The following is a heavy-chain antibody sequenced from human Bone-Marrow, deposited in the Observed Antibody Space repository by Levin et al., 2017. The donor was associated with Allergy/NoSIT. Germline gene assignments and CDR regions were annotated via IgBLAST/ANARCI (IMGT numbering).Heavy chain of an antibody. CDR2: ISPNSGGT. J-gene: IGHJ3*02. D-gene: IGHD3-22*01. CDR3: SRRPHYYDSSGYYGSHAFDI. CDR1: GYSFTGFY. V-gene: IGHV1-2*02. Sequence: GESLKISCKASGYSFTGFYLHWIRQAPRQGLEWMGWISPNSGGTNYAQKFQGRVTMSRDTSISTAYMELRRLRSDDTAVYYCSRRPHYYDSSGYYGSHAFDIWGQGTMVTVSS.